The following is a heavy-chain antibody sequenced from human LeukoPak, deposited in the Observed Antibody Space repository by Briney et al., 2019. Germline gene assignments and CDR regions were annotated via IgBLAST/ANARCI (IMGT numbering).Heavy chain of an antibody. CDR3: AREGFDY. V-gene: IGHV1-8*01. CDR1: GYTVTSYD. CDR2: MNPNSGNT. J-gene: IGHJ4*02. Sequence: ASVKVSCKASGYTVTSYDINWVRQATGQGLEWLGHMNPNSGNTGSAQKFQGRFTMTWDTSISTAYMELSSLRSEDTAVYYCAREGFDYWGQGTLVTVSS.